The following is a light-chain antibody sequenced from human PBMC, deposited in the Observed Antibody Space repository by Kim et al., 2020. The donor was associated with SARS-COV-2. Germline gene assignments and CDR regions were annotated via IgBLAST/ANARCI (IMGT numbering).Light chain of an antibody. J-gene: IGKJ2*01. Sequence: LSLSPGERATLSCRASQSVGSYLAWYQQKPGQAPRLLISDASNRATDIPARFSGSGSGTDFTLTISSLEPEDFAVYYCQQRSSWYTFGQGTKLEIK. V-gene: IGKV3-11*01. CDR1: QSVGSY. CDR3: QQRSSWYT. CDR2: DAS.